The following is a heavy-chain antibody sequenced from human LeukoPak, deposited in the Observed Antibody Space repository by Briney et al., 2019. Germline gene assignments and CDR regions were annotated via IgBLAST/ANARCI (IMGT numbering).Heavy chain of an antibody. V-gene: IGHV4-30-4*08. D-gene: IGHD2-2*01. CDR1: GGSVSSYY. J-gene: IGHJ6*03. CDR2: IYYSGST. CDR3: ARGVVVVPAAISNYYYYMDV. Sequence: SETLSLTCTVSGGSVSSYYWSWIRQPPGKGLEWIGYIYYSGSTYYNPSLKSRVTISVDTSKNQFSLKLSSVTAADTAVYYCARGVVVVPAAISNYYYYMDVWGKGTTVTVSS.